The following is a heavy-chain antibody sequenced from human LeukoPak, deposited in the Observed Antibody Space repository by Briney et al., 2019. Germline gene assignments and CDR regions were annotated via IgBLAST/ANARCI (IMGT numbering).Heavy chain of an antibody. V-gene: IGHV3-30-3*01. CDR1: GFTFSSYA. D-gene: IGHD3-22*01. Sequence: GRSLRLSCAASGFTFSSYAMHWVRQAPGKGLEWVAVISYDGSNKYYADSVKGRFTISRDNSKNTLYLQMNSLRAEDTAVYYCAKDSLYGMIVVVITSYFDYWGQGTLVTVSS. CDR2: ISYDGSNK. J-gene: IGHJ4*02. CDR3: AKDSLYGMIVVVITSYFDY.